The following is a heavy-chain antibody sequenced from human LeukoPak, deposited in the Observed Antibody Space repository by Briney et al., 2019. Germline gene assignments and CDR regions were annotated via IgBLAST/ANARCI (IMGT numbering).Heavy chain of an antibody. D-gene: IGHD1-26*01. CDR3: ARGGNYAPFDY. J-gene: IGHJ4*02. CDR1: GFTFRNEE. V-gene: IGHV3-48*03. CDR2: ISNTGSPI. Sequence: PGGSLRLSCVVSGFTFRNEEMNWVRQAPGKGLEWIAYISNTGSPIHYRDSVKGRFTISRDNAHSSLFLQMNSLRPDDTAIYYCARGGNYAPFDYWGQGVLVAVSS.